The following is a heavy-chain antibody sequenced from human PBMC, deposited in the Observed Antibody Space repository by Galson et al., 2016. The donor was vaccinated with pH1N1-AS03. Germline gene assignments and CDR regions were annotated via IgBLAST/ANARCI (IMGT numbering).Heavy chain of an antibody. J-gene: IGHJ4*02. CDR3: ARIPVPGSWYFDY. V-gene: IGHV3-23*01. CDR2: ISSNGGLT. D-gene: IGHD6-19*01. Sequence: SLRLSCAASGFTFNTGMTWVRQVPGKGLEWVSSISSNGGLTYYADSVKGRFTISRDNSKNILYLLMSGLRAEDTALYYCARIPVPGSWYFDYWGQGILVTVSS. CDR1: GFTFNTG.